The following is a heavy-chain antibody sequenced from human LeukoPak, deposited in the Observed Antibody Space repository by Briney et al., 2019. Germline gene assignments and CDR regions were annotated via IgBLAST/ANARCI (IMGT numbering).Heavy chain of an antibody. V-gene: IGHV6-1*01. Sequence: SQTLSLTCAISGDSVSSNSASWNWIGQSPSRGLEWLGRTYYRSKWRNDYAVSVKSRITISPDTSKNQFSLQLNSVTPEDTAVYYCARGTGDSCKDWGLGTLVTVSP. CDR1: GDSVSSNSAS. D-gene: IGHD7-27*01. J-gene: IGHJ4*02. CDR3: ARGTGDSCKD. CDR2: TYYRSKWRN.